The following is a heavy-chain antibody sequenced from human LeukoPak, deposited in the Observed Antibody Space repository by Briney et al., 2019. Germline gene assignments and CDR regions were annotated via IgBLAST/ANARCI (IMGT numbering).Heavy chain of an antibody. V-gene: IGHV3-48*03. CDR2: ISSSGSTI. J-gene: IGHJ6*03. D-gene: IGHD3-3*01. CDR1: GFTFSSYE. Sequence: GGSLRLSCAASGFTFSSYEMNWVRQAPGKGLEWVSYISSSGSTIYYADSVKGRFTISRDNAKNSLYLQMNSLRAEDTAMYYCARSARDYDFWQHLYYYYMDVWGKGTTVTVSS. CDR3: ARSARDYDFWQHLYYYYMDV.